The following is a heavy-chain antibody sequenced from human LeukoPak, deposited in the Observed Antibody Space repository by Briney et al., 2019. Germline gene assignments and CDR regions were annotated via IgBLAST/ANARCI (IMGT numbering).Heavy chain of an antibody. CDR1: GYTFSSYW. CDR3: ARQNDFRLDY. Sequence: GESLEISCKGSGYTFSSYWIGWVRQMPGKGLEWMGIIYPGDSDTRYSPSLQGQVTISVDTSIGTAYLQWSSLKASDTALYYCARQNDFRLDYWGQGTLVTVSS. J-gene: IGHJ4*02. D-gene: IGHD3-3*01. CDR2: IYPGDSDT. V-gene: IGHV5-51*01.